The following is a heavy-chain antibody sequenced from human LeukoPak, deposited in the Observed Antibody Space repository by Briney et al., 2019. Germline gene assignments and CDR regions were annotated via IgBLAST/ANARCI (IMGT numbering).Heavy chain of an antibody. V-gene: IGHV1-69*13. CDR3: ARNPNYYDSSGYCC. J-gene: IGHJ4*02. CDR2: IIPIFGTA. D-gene: IGHD3-22*01. CDR1: GGTFSSYG. Sequence: ASVKVSCKASGGTFSSYGFSWVRQAPGQGLEWVGGIIPIFGTANYAQKFQGRVTITADESTSTAYMELSSLRSDDTAVYYCARNPNYYDSSGYCCWGQGTLVTVSS.